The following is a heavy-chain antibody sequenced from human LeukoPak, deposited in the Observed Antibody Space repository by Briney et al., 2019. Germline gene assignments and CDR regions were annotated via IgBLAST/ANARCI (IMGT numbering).Heavy chain of an antibody. J-gene: IGHJ4*02. CDR3: ARHVAVTTSLRSRDV. D-gene: IGHD4-17*01. V-gene: IGHV3-21*01. CDR1: GFTFSSYS. Sequence: GGSLRLSCAASGFTFSSYSMNWVRQAPGKGLEWVSSISSSSSYIYYADSVKGRFTISRDNAKNSLYLQMNSLRAEDTAAYYCARHVAVTTSLRSRDVWGQGTLVTVPS. CDR2: ISSSSSYI.